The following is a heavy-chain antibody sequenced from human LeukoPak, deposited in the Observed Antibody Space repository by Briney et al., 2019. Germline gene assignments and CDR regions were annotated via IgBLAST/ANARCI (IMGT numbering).Heavy chain of an antibody. J-gene: IGHJ4*02. V-gene: IGHV3-23*01. Sequence: GGSLRLSCAASEFTFSNYAMAWVRQAPGEGLEWVAGISGNGGKIYYADSVKGRFTISRDNSKNTLYLQMNSLRGEDTAVYFCAKRDYYDSSGYAPLFDYWGQGTLVTVSP. CDR3: AKRDYYDSSGYAPLFDY. D-gene: IGHD3-22*01. CDR1: EFTFSNYA. CDR2: ISGNGGKI.